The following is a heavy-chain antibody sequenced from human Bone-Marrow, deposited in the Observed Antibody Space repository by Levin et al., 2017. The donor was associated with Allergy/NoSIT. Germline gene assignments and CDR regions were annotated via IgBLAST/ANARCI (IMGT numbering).Heavy chain of an antibody. CDR3: ARLGRVAAAGTYNYHSMDV. J-gene: IGHJ6*03. Sequence: SETLSLSCTVSGASISGYYWSWIRQPPGRGLEWIGYIYYSGTTNYNPSLKSRITISVDMSKNQFSLKVNSVTAADTAVYYCARLGRVAAAGTYNYHSMDVWGKGTTVTISS. V-gene: IGHV4-59*01. CDR1: GASISGYY. D-gene: IGHD6-13*01. CDR2: IYYSGTT.